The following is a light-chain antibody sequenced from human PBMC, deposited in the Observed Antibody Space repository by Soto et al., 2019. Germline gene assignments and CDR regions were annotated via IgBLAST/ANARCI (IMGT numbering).Light chain of an antibody. CDR2: QVS. Sequence: VLTQTPLSSPVTLGQPASISCRSSQSLVYSDGNTYLSWLQQRPGQPPRLLIYQVSNRFSGVPDRFSGGGAGTDFTLTISRVEAEDVGVYSCIQFSHFPRTFGQGTKVEIK. CDR3: IQFSHFPRT. V-gene: IGKV2-24*01. CDR1: QSLVYSDGNTY. J-gene: IGKJ1*01.